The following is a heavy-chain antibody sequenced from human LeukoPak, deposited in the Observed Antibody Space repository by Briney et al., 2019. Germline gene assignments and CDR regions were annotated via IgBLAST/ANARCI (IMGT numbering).Heavy chain of an antibody. J-gene: IGHJ4*02. CDR1: GFTFTTYS. Sequence: GGSLRLSCTACGFTFTTYSMKGVRQARGKGLEWISYIHSRSRTIYYADCVKGRFTISRDNDKNLVYLQMNSLRDEDTAVYYCARDLPFDYWGQGTPVIVSS. V-gene: IGHV3-48*02. CDR3: ARDLPFDY. CDR2: IHSRSRTI.